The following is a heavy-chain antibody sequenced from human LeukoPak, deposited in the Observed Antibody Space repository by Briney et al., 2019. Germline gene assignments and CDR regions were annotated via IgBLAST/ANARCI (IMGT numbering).Heavy chain of an antibody. V-gene: IGHV3-9*01. J-gene: IGHJ1*01. CDR2: ISWNGDSL. Sequence: GGSLRLSCAASGFTFDDYPLHWVRQVPGKGLEWVSSISWNGDSLGYADSVRGRFTISRDNSKNTLYLQMNSLRAEDTAVYYCATGPYEYFQHWGQGTLVTVSS. CDR3: ATGPYEYFQH. D-gene: IGHD1-1*01. CDR1: GFTFDDYP.